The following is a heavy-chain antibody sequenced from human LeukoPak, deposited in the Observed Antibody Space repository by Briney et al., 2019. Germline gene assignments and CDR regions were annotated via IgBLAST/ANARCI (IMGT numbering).Heavy chain of an antibody. V-gene: IGHV3-9*01. Sequence: GGSLRLSCAASGFTFDDYAMHWVRQGPGKGLEWVSGISWNSDNVDYADSVKGRFTISRDNAKKSLYLQMNSLRNDDTALYYCAKSPSSGPCLYFDLWGRGTLVTVSS. D-gene: IGHD3-22*01. CDR3: AKSPSSGPCLYFDL. CDR2: ISWNSDNV. J-gene: IGHJ2*01. CDR1: GFTFDDYA.